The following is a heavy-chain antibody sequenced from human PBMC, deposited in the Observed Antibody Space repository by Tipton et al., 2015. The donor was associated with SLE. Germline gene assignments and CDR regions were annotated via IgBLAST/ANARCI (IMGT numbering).Heavy chain of an antibody. J-gene: IGHJ4*02. V-gene: IGHV3-23*01. CDR2: ISPSSVDT. D-gene: IGHD5-18*01. Sequence: SLRLSCAASGFTFSNYAMNWVRQAPGKGLEWVSAISPSSVDTYYANSVKGRFTVSRDNSKNTLYLQMSSLRAEDTAVYYCAKRDGYNYGQGFDYWGQGALVTVTS. CDR3: AKRDGYNYGQGFDY. CDR1: GFTFSNYA.